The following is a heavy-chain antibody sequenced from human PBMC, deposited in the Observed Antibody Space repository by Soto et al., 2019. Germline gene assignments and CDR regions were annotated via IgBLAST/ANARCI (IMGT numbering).Heavy chain of an antibody. J-gene: IGHJ4*02. Sequence: PGESLKISCKGSGYSFTSYWIGWVRQMPGKGLEWMGIIYPGDSDTRYSPSFQGQVTISADKSISTAYLQWSSLKASDTAMYYCARCPIFGVVTPYYFDYWGQGTLVTVSS. CDR3: ARCPIFGVVTPYYFDY. CDR2: IYPGDSDT. V-gene: IGHV5-51*01. CDR1: GYSFTSYW. D-gene: IGHD3-3*01.